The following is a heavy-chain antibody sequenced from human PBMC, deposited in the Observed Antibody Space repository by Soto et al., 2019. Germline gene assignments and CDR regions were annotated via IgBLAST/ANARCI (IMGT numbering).Heavy chain of an antibody. D-gene: IGHD3-3*01. CDR3: AKENRRITSFGTQPVDFDY. Sequence: EVQLLESGGGLVQPGGSLRLSCAASGFTFSSYAMSWVRQAPGKGLEWVSAISGSGGSTYYADSVKGRFTISRDNSKNTLYLQMNSLRAEDTAVYYCAKENRRITSFGTQPVDFDYWGQGTLVTVSS. CDR2: ISGSGGST. CDR1: GFTFSSYA. J-gene: IGHJ4*02. V-gene: IGHV3-23*01.